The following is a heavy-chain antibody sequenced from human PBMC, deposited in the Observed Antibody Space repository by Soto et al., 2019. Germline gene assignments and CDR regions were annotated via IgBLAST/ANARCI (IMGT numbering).Heavy chain of an antibody. J-gene: IGHJ4*02. CDR2: ISYDGSNK. V-gene: IGHV3-30*03. CDR3: ARAWNSGFVVVIASTPDY. CDR1: GFTFSSYG. Sequence: SLRLSCAASGFTFSSYGMHWVRQAPGKGLEWVAVISYDGSNKYYTDSVKGRFTISRDSSNSTLYLHLNSLRPEDTAVYYCARAWNSGFVVVIASTPDYWGQGTLVTVSS. D-gene: IGHD2-15*01.